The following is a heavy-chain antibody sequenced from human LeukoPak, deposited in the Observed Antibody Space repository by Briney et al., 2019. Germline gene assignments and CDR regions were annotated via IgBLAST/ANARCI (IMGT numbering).Heavy chain of an antibody. J-gene: IGHJ4*02. Sequence: PSETLSLTFTVSGGSISSYYWSWIRQPPGKGLEWMGFIYYSGSSYYNPSLKSRVTMSVDTSKNQFSLKLTSVTAADTAFYYCAGADRHDYGEDYWGQGTLVTVSS. V-gene: IGHV4-59*04. CDR1: GGSISSYY. D-gene: IGHD4-17*01. CDR3: AGADRHDYGEDY. CDR2: IYYSGSS.